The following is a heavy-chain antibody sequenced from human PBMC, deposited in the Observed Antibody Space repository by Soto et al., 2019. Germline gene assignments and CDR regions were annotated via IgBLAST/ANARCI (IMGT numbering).Heavy chain of an antibody. J-gene: IGHJ4*02. Sequence: EVQLVESGGGLIQPGGSLRLSCAASGFTVSSNYMSWVRQAPGKGLEWVSVIYSGGSTYYADSVKGRFTISRDNSKNTMYLQMNSLRAEDTAVYYCARGVHDYGDSPFDYWGQGTLVTVSS. CDR2: IYSGGST. CDR3: ARGVHDYGDSPFDY. D-gene: IGHD4-17*01. CDR1: GFTVSSNY. V-gene: IGHV3-53*01.